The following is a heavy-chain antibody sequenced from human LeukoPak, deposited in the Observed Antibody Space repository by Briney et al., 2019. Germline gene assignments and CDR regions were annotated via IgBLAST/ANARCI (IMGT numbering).Heavy chain of an antibody. CDR2: ISGSGDLT. CDR3: AKATRQWLVRDYYYYMDV. CDR1: GFTFSSYG. D-gene: IGHD6-19*01. V-gene: IGHV3-23*01. J-gene: IGHJ6*03. Sequence: AGGTLRLSCAASGFTFSSYGMSWVRQAPGKGLEWVSGISGSGDLTYYADSVKGRFTISRGNSKNTLYLQMNSLRAEDTAIYYCAKATRQWLVRDYYYYMDVWGKGTTVTVSS.